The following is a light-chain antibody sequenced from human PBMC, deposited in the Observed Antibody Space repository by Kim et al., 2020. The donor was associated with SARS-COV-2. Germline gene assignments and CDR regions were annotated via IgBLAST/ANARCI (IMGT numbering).Light chain of an antibody. CDR3: QAWDSSTVI. CDR2: QNN. V-gene: IGLV3-1*01. J-gene: IGLJ2*01. Sequence: SYELTQPPSVSVSPGQTASIACSGDKLGDKYASWYQQKPGQSPVLVIFQNNRRPSGIPERFSGSKSGNTATLTISGTQAMDEADYYCQAWDSSTVIFGGGTELTV. CDR1: KLGDKY.